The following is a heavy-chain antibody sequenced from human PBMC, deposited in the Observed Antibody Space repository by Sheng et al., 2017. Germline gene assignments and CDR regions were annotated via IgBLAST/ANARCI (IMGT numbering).Heavy chain of an antibody. Sequence: QVQLVESGGGVVQPGRSLRLSCAASGFTFSSYGMHWVRQAPGKGLEWVAVIWYDGSNKYYADSVKGRFTISRDNSKNTLYLQMNSLRAEDTAVYYCARDLGEDCSSTSCYLGMDVWDQGP. CDR1: GFTFSSYG. V-gene: IGHV3-33*01. J-gene: IGHJ6*02. D-gene: IGHD2-2*01. CDR3: ARDLGEDCSSTSCYLGMDV. CDR2: IWYDGSNK.